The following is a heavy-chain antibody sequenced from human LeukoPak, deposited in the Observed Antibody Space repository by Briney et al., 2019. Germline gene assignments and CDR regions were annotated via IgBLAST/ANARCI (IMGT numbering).Heavy chain of an antibody. D-gene: IGHD4-23*01. CDR2: INPNSGGT. Sequence: ASVKVSCKASGYTFTGYYMHWVRQAPGQGLGWVGRINPNSGGTNYAQKFQGRITMTRDTSISTAYMELSRLRSDDTAVYYCARPMTTVESGFDYWGQGTLVTVSS. V-gene: IGHV1-2*06. CDR3: ARPMTTVESGFDY. CDR1: GYTFTGYY. J-gene: IGHJ4*02.